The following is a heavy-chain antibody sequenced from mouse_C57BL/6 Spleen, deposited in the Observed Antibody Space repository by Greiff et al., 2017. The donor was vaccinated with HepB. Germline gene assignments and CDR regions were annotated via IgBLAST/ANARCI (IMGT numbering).Heavy chain of an antibody. Sequence: VQLKESGTVLARPGASVKMSCKTSGYTFTSYWMHWVKQRHGQGLEWIGAIYPGNSDTSYNQKFKGKAKLTAVTSASTAYMELSSLTNEDSAVYYCTRAVNTVVGTRYYFDYWGQGTTVTVSS. J-gene: IGHJ2*01. V-gene: IGHV1-5*01. CDR1: GYTFTSYW. CDR2: IYPGNSDT. D-gene: IGHD1-1*01. CDR3: TRAVNTVVGTRYYFDY.